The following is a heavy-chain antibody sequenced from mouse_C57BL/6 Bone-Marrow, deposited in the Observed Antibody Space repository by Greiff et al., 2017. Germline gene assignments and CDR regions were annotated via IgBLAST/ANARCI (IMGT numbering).Heavy chain of an antibody. CDR1: GYTFTSYW. V-gene: IGHV1-61*01. J-gene: IGHJ4*01. D-gene: IGHD1-1*01. CDR2: IYPSDSET. CDR3: ARYGTGAMDY. Sequence: QVQPQQPGAELVRPGSSVKLSCKASGYTFTSYWMDWVKQRPGQGLEWIGNIYPSDSETHYNQKFKDKATLTVDKSSSTAYMQLSSLTSEDSAVYYCARYGTGAMDYWGQGTSVTVSS.